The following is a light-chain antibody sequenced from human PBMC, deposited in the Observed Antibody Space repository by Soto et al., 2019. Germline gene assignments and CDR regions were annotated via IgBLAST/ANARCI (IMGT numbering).Light chain of an antibody. CDR1: QSVLYSSNNKNY. CDR3: QQYYTTLYT. Sequence: DIVMTQSPDSLAVSLGERATINCKSSQSVLYSSNNKNYLAWYQQKPGQPPKLLIYWASTRESGVPDRFSGSGSGTDFILTISSLQAEDVAVYYCQQYYTTLYTFGQGTKLEIK. CDR2: WAS. J-gene: IGKJ2*01. V-gene: IGKV4-1*01.